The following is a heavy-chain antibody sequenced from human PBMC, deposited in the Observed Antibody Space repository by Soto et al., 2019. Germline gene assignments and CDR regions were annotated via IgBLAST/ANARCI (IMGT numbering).Heavy chain of an antibody. D-gene: IGHD2-2*03. J-gene: IGHJ6*02. CDR3: VLLDNVMDV. CDR2: IGSKANNYET. V-gene: IGHV3-73*01. CDR1: GFTFSVSA. Sequence: EVQLVDSGGGLVQPGGSLILSCAASGFTFSVSAMHWVRQASGKGLEWVGRIGSKANNYETAYAASAKGRFSISRDDSENMAYLQMNSLITGVWAVYSCVLLDNVMDVWGQGTTVPVSS.